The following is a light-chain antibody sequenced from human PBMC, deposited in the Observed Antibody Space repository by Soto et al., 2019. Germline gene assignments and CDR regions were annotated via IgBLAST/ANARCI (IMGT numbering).Light chain of an antibody. J-gene: IGLJ3*02. CDR1: SSNIGSNT. V-gene: IGLV1-44*01. CDR3: AAWDDSLNGTGV. CDR2: NNN. Sequence: QSVLTQPPSASGTPGQRVTISCSGSSSNIGSNTVNWYQQLPGTAPKLLIYNNNQRPSGVPDRFSGSKSGTSASLAISGLQSEDEADYYCAAWDDSLNGTGVFGGGTKVTVL.